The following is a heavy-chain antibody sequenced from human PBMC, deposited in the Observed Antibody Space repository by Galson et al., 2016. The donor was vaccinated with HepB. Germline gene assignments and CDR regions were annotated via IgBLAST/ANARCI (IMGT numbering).Heavy chain of an antibody. V-gene: IGHV1-69*13. Sequence: SVKVSSKASGGTFSSKSAISWVRQAPGQGLEWMGGITPMFGTANYAQKFQGRVTITADESTSTAYMELTSLRSEDTAVYYCARQHPGSYYYDISVYYHFDYWGQGTLVTVSS. CDR2: ITPMFGTA. D-gene: IGHD3-22*01. CDR3: ARQHPGSYYYDISVYYHFDY. J-gene: IGHJ4*02. CDR1: GGTFSSKSA.